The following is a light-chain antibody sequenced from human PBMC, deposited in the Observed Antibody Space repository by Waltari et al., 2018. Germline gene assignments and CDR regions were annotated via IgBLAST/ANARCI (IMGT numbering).Light chain of an antibody. CDR1: QSISSW. V-gene: IGKV1-5*03. J-gene: IGKJ1*01. CDR3: QQYKSYRT. CDR2: KAS. Sequence: DIQMTQSPSTLSASVRDRVTITCRASQSISSWLAWYQQKPGKAPKLLIYKASSLQSGVPSRFSGSGSGTEFTLTISSLQPDDFATYYCQQYKSYRTFGQGTKVEIK.